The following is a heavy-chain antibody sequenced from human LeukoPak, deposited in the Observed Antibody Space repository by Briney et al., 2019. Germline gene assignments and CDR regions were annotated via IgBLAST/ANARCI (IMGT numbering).Heavy chain of an antibody. J-gene: IGHJ5*02. CDR2: IIPIFGTA. CDR3: ARDSGSYINWFDP. V-gene: IGHV1-69*13. CDR1: GGTFSSYA. D-gene: IGHD1-26*01. Sequence: GASVKVSCKASGGTFSSYAISWVRQAPGQGLEWMGGIIPIFGTANYAQKFQGRVTITADESTSTAYMELSSLRSEDTAVYYCARDSGSYINWFDPWGQGTLVTVSS.